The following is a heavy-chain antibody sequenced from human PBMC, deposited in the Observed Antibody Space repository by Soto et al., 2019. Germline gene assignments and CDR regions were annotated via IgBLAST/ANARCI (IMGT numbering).Heavy chain of an antibody. CDR2: IIPILGIA. Sequence: QVQLVQSGAEVKKPGSPVKVSCKASGGTFSSYTISWVRQAPGQGLEWMGRIIPILGIANYAQKFQGRVTITADKSTSTAYMELSSLRSEDTAVYYCARGRPDTAMIPMYYFDYWGQGTLVTVSS. CDR3: ARGRPDTAMIPMYYFDY. J-gene: IGHJ4*02. V-gene: IGHV1-69*02. D-gene: IGHD5-18*01. CDR1: GGTFSSYT.